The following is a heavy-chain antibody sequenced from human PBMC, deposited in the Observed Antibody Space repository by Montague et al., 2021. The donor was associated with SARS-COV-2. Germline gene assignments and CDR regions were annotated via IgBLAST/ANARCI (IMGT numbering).Heavy chain of an antibody. V-gene: IGHV4-59*08. Sequence: SQTLSLTCSVSGDSIKTYYWSWIRQSPGRGLEYIGYVFYTGSTNYNPSLKSRLTISEDTSKNQFSLELRTVTAADTAVYYCARRSGSSSWFFDYWGRGILVTVSS. CDR2: VFYTGST. D-gene: IGHD6-13*01. CDR3: ARRSGSSSWFFDY. J-gene: IGHJ4*02. CDR1: GDSIKTYY.